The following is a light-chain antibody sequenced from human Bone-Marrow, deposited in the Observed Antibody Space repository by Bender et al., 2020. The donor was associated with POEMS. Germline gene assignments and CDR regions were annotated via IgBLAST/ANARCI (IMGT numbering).Light chain of an antibody. CDR1: NGDIGDDDY. V-gene: IGLV2-14*03. Sequence: QSALIQPASVSGSPGQSITISCTGTNGDIGDDDYASWYQKHPDKAPKLIIYDVIYRPSGVSNRFSGSKSGNTASLTIFGLQAEDEADYYCASHSRANTWVFGGGTKVTVI. CDR3: ASHSRANTWV. CDR2: DVI. J-gene: IGLJ3*02.